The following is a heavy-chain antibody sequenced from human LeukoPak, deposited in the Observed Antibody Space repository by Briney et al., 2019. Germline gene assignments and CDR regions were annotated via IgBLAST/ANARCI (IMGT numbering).Heavy chain of an antibody. CDR3: ARGGANILTGYDY. D-gene: IGHD3-9*01. V-gene: IGHV3-64*01. CDR1: GFTFSSYA. J-gene: IGHJ4*02. CDR2: ISSNGGST. Sequence: GGSLRLSCAASGFTFSSYAVHWVRQAPGKGLEYVSAISSNGGSTYYANSVKGRFTISRDNSKNTLYLQMGSLRAEDMAVYYCARGGANILTGYDYWGQGTLVTVSS.